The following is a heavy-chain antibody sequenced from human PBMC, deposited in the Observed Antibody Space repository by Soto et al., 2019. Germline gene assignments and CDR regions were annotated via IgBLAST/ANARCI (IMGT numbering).Heavy chain of an antibody. CDR1: GYTFTSYG. CDR3: ARDLQGVVSNWFDP. V-gene: IGHV1-18*01. J-gene: IGHJ5*02. Sequence: ASVKVSCKASGYTFTSYGISWVRQAPGQGLERMGWISAYNGNTNYAQKLQGRVTMTTDTSTSTAYMELRSLRSDDTVVYYCARDLQGVVSNWFDPWGQGTLVTVSS. D-gene: IGHD3-3*01. CDR2: ISAYNGNT.